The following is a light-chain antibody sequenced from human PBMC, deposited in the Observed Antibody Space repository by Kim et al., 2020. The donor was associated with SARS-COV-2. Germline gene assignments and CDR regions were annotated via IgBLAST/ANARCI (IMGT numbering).Light chain of an antibody. V-gene: IGLV3-1*01. Sequence: SYELTQPSSVSVSPGQTASITCPGDKLGDKYACXYQQKPGQSPVLVIYQDSKRPSGIPERFSGSNSGNTATLTISGTQAMDEADYYCQAWDSSTVVFGGG. CDR2: QDS. J-gene: IGLJ2*01. CDR1: KLGDKY. CDR3: QAWDSSTVV.